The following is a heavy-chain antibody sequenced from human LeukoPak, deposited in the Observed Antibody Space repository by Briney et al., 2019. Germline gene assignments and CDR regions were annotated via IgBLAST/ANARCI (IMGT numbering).Heavy chain of an antibody. V-gene: IGHV3-9*01. D-gene: IGHD2-21*02. CDR1: GFTFDDYA. CDR3: AKDMGYGGDCYSGAEYFDL. CDR2: ISWNSGSI. Sequence: PGRSLRLSCAASGFTFDDYAMHWVRQAPGKGLEWVSGISWNSGSIGYADSVKGRFTISRDNAKNSLYLQMNSLRAEDTALYYCAKDMGYGGDCYSGAEYFDLWGRGTLVTVSS. J-gene: IGHJ2*01.